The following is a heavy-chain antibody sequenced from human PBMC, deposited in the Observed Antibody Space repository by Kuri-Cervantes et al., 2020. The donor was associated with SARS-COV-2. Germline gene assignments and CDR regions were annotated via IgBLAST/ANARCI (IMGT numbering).Heavy chain of an antibody. J-gene: IGHJ6*03. V-gene: IGHV1-69*05. CDR3: ATTPPNYYYYMDV. Sequence: SVKVSCKASGGTFSSYAISWVRQAPGQGLEWMGGIIPIFGTANYAQKFQGRVTITTDESTSTAYMELSSLRSEDTAVYYCATTPPNYYYYMDVWGKGTTVTVSS. CDR1: GGTFSSYA. CDR2: IIPIFGTA. D-gene: IGHD1/OR15-1a*01.